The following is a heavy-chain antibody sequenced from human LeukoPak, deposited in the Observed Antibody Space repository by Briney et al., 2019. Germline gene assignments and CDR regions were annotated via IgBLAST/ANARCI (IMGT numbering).Heavy chain of an antibody. CDR1: GFTFNRYA. Sequence: GGSLRLSCAASGFTFNRYAMHWVRQAPGKGLEWVTFIRYDGSEKYYVGSVKGRFTISRDNFKRTLYLQMSSLRDEDTARYYCAKAYSTYSFGYPDAFDMWGHGTMVIVSS. V-gene: IGHV3-30*02. CDR2: IRYDGSEK. J-gene: IGHJ3*02. D-gene: IGHD5-18*01. CDR3: AKAYSTYSFGYPDAFDM.